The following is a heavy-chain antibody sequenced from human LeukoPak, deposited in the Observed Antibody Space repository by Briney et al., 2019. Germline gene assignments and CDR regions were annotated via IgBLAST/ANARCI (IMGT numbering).Heavy chain of an antibody. V-gene: IGHV3-7*01. CDR2: IKQDGSEK. CDR3: ARVGAVAGTVLDY. D-gene: IGHD6-19*01. J-gene: IGHJ4*02. CDR1: GFTFSRYW. Sequence: GGSLRLSGAASGFTFSRYWMSWVRQPPGKGLQWVAIIKQDGSEKYYMDSVKGRFTISRDNAKNSLFLQMHSLRAEDTAVYYCARVGAVAGTVLDYWGQGTLVTVSS.